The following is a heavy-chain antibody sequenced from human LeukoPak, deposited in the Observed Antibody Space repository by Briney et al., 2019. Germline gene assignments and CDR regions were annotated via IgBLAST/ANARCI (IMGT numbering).Heavy chain of an antibody. CDR3: VKDYYASGSYSFSFDP. D-gene: IGHD3-10*01. J-gene: IGHJ5*02. CDR2: ISSSGSTK. Sequence: QPGGSLRLSCAASGFTFSSYEMNWVRQAPGKGLEWVSYISSSGSTKYYADSVKGRFTISRDNAKNSLSLQMNSLRAEDTAVYYCVKDYYASGSYSFSFDPWGQGTLVTVSS. V-gene: IGHV3-48*03. CDR1: GFTFSSYE.